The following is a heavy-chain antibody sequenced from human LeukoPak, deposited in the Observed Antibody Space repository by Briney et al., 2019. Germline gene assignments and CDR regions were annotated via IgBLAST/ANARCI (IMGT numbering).Heavy chain of an antibody. V-gene: IGHV3-30*04. Sequence: PGGSLRLSCAASGFTFSSYAMHWVRQAPGKGLEWVAVISYDGSNKYYADSVKGRFTISRDNSKNTLYLQMNSLRAEDTAVYYCARGGIAAQNMIYFDYWGQGTLVTVSS. CDR2: ISYDGSNK. J-gene: IGHJ4*02. D-gene: IGHD6-13*01. CDR3: ARGGIAAQNMIYFDY. CDR1: GFTFSSYA.